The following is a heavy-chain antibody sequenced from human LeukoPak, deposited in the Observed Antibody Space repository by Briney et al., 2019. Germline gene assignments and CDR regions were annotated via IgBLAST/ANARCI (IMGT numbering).Heavy chain of an antibody. J-gene: IGHJ4*02. V-gene: IGHV3-21*04. CDR2: ISPGSDYI. CDR3: ARVGVAGESIGYFDY. D-gene: IGHD6-19*01. CDR1: GFTFSSFS. Sequence: GGSLRLSCAGSGFTFSSFSMNWVRQAPGKGLEWVSSISPGSDYIYYADSVKGRFTISRDNAKNSLFLQMNSLRAADTAVYYCARVGVAGESIGYFDYWGQGTLVTVSS.